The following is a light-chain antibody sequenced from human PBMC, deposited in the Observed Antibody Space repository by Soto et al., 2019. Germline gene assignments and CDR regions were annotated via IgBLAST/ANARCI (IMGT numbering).Light chain of an antibody. CDR3: QQYNSYPKT. CDR2: MAS. CDR1: QTVVSW. V-gene: IGKV1-5*03. Sequence: DVQMTQSPSTLSASIGDTVTITCRASQTVVSWLAWYHQKPGRPPKLLIYMASILESGVPSRFSGRGSGTEFTLTISGLQPDDLGTCYCQQYNSYPKTFGEGTKLDI. J-gene: IGKJ2*01.